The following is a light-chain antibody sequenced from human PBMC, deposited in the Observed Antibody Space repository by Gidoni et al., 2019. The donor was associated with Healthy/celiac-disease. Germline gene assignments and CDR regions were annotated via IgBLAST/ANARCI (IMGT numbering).Light chain of an antibody. J-gene: IGKJ2*04. CDR3: QQRSNWPLCS. Sequence: EIVLTQSPATLSLSHGERATLSCRASQSVSSYLAWYQQKPGQAPRLLIYDASNRATGIPARFSGSGSGTDFTLTISSLEPEDFAVYYCQQRSNWPLCSFGQGTKLEIK. CDR1: QSVSSY. V-gene: IGKV3-11*01. CDR2: DAS.